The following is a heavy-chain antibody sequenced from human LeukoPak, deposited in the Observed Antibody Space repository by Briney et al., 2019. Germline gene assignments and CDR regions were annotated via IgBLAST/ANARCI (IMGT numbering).Heavy chain of an antibody. V-gene: IGHV3-9*01. D-gene: IGHD6-13*01. Sequence: GRSLRLSCAASGFTFDDYAMHWVRQVPGKGLEWVSGISWNSDNIGYADSLKGRFTISRDNAKNSLYLQMNSLRVEDTAVYYCVKDFHNSWTFDYWGQGTLVTVSS. CDR3: VKDFHNSWTFDY. J-gene: IGHJ4*02. CDR2: ISWNSDNI. CDR1: GFTFDDYA.